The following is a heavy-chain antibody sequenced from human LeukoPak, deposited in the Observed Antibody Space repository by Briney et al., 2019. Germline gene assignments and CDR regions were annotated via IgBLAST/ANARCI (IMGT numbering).Heavy chain of an antibody. D-gene: IGHD4-17*01. CDR1: GFTFSSYG. V-gene: IGHV3-33*06. J-gene: IGHJ4*02. Sequence: GGSLRLSCAASGFTFSSYGMHWVRQAPGKGLEWVAVIWYDGSNKYYADSVKGRFTISRDNSKNTLYLQMNSLRAEDTAVYYCAKMEVGDSAITSFDYWGQGTLVTVSS. CDR2: IWYDGSNK. CDR3: AKMEVGDSAITSFDY.